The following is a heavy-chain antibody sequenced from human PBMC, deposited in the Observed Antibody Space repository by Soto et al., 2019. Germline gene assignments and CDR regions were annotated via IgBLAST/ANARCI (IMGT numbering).Heavy chain of an antibody. CDR2: IIPIFGTA. J-gene: IGHJ6*02. CDR3: ARVGDGFHYYYGMDV. D-gene: IGHD3-10*01. CDR1: GGTFSSYS. V-gene: IGHV1-69*06. Sequence: SVKVSCKASGGTFSSYSISWVRQAPGQGLEWMGGIIPIFGTANYAQKFQGRVTITADKSTSTAYMELSSLRSEDTAVYYCARVGDGFHYYYGMDVWGQGTTVTVSS.